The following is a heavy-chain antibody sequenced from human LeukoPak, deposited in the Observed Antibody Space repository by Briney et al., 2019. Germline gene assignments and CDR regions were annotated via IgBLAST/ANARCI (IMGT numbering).Heavy chain of an antibody. CDR1: GFTFSDHY. CDR3: AQFAKGG. CDR2: IKHKAHSYTT. V-gene: IGHV3-72*01. J-gene: IGHJ4*02. Sequence: GSLRLSCAASGFTFSDHYMDRVRQAPGKGLEWVGRIKHKAHSYTTEYAASVKGRFTISRDDSKSSLYLQMNSLKIEDTAVYYCAQFAKGGWGQGTLVTVSS. D-gene: IGHD2-21*01.